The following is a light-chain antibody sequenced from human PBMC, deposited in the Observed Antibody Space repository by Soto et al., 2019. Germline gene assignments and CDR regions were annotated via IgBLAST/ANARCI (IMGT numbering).Light chain of an antibody. J-gene: IGKJ5*01. CDR1: QSVSSSY. V-gene: IGKV3-20*01. Sequence: EIVMTQSPGTLSVSPGERATLSCRASQSVSSSYLAWYQQKPGQAPRLLIYGASSRATGIPDRFSGSVSGTDFTLTITRLEPEDFAVFYCQQYGSSEIIFGQGTRLEIK. CDR2: GAS. CDR3: QQYGSSEII.